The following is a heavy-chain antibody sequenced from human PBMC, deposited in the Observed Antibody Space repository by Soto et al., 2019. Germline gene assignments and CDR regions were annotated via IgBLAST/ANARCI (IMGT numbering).Heavy chain of an antibody. Sequence: SETLSLTCTVSGGSISSGDYYWSWIRQPPGKGLEWIGYIYYSGSTYYNPSLKSRVTISVDTSKNQFSLKLSSVTAADTAVYYCARGAGDYYDSSGYYSTFDYWGQGTLVTVSS. CDR3: ARGAGDYYDSSGYYSTFDY. CDR1: GGSISSGDYY. CDR2: IYYSGST. J-gene: IGHJ4*02. D-gene: IGHD3-22*01. V-gene: IGHV4-30-4*01.